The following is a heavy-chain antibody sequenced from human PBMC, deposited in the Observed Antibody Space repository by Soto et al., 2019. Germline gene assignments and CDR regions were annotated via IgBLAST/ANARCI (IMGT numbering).Heavy chain of an antibody. CDR2: IVVGSGNT. Sequence: SVKVSCKSSGFTFTSSAVQWVRQARGQRLEWIGWIVVGSGNTNYAQKFQERVTITRDMSTSTAYMELSSLRSEDTAVYYCAADRHYYGMDVWGQGTTVTVSS. J-gene: IGHJ6*02. CDR3: AADRHYYGMDV. V-gene: IGHV1-58*01. CDR1: GFTFTSSA.